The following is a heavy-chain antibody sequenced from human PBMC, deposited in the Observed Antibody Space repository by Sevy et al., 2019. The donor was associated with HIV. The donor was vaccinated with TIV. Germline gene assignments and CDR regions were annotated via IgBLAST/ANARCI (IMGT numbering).Heavy chain of an antibody. CDR3: ARPYSNFYYAMDV. CDR2: IYYSGRT. CDR1: GDSISGYY. Sequence: SETLSLTCSVSGDSISGYYWSWIRQPPGKGLEWIGYIYYSGRTDYNPSLKSRVTISADTSKNQFSLKLNSVTAADTAVYYCARPYSNFYYAMDVWGQGTTATVSS. D-gene: IGHD3-3*02. J-gene: IGHJ6*02. V-gene: IGHV4-59*01.